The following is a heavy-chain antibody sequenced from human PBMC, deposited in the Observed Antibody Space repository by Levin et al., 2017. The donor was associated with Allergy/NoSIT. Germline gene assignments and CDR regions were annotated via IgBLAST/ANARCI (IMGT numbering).Heavy chain of an antibody. V-gene: IGHV3-13*04. J-gene: IGHJ3*02. Sequence: QPGGSLRLSCAASGFTFSSYDMHWVRQATGKGLEWVSAIGTAGDTYYPGSVKGRFTISRENAKNSLYLQMNSLRAGDTAVYYCARVRVQWLVHDAFDIWGQGTMVTVSS. CDR3: ARVRVQWLVHDAFDI. CDR2: IGTAGDT. D-gene: IGHD6-19*01. CDR1: GFTFSSYD.